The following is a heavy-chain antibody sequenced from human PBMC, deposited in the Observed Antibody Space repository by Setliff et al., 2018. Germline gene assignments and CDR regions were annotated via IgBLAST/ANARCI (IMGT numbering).Heavy chain of an antibody. V-gene: IGHV4-38-2*01. Sequence: SETLSLPCPVSDFSINSGYYWGWIRQSPGEGLEWIGSIYRNGNTYYNPYLKSRVTISVDTSKNQLSLKLNSVTAADTAVYYCARQIDYGDFQYFDYWGQGTLGTVSS. CDR2: IYRNGNT. J-gene: IGHJ4*02. CDR1: DFSINSGYY. CDR3: ARQIDYGDFQYFDY. D-gene: IGHD4-17*01.